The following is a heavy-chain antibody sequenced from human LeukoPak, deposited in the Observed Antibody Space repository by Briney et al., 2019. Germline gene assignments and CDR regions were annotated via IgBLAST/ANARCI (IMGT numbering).Heavy chain of an antibody. CDR2: IIPILGIA. CDR3: ARVPSGYYDSSGYYPFAR. CDR1: GGTFSSYT. J-gene: IGHJ4*02. V-gene: IGHV1-69*02. Sequence: ASVKLSCKASGGTFSSYTISCVRQAPGQGFEWMGRIIPILGIANYAQKFQGRVTITADKSTSTAYMELSSLRSEDTAVYYCARVPSGYYDSSGYYPFARWGQGTLATVSS. D-gene: IGHD3-22*01.